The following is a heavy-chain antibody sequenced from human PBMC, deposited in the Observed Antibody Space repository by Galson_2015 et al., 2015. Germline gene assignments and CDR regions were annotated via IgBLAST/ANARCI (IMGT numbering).Heavy chain of an antibody. V-gene: IGHV3-23*01. D-gene: IGHD4-17*01. J-gene: IGHJ4*02. CDR3: AHSPTTYGDTPFDY. CDR2: ISGSGGST. Sequence: SLRLSCAASGFTFSSYAMSWVRQAPGKGLEWVSAISGSGGSTYYADSVKGRFTISRDNSKNTLYLQMNSLRAEDTATYYCAHSPTTYGDTPFDYWGQGTLVTVSS. CDR1: GFTFSSYA.